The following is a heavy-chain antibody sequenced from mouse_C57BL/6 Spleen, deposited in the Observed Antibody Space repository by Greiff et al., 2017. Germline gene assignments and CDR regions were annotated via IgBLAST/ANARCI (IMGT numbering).Heavy chain of an antibody. CDR1: GFTFSDYG. CDR2: ISSGSGTT. J-gene: IGHJ3*01. CDR3: ARGAYYSNNGFDY. Sequence: EVQVVESGGGLVKPGGSLKLSCAASGFTFSDYGMHWVRPAPGKGLEWVAYISSGSGTTYYADTVKGRSTMSRDKAKNTLYLQIRSLRSEDTAMYYCARGAYYSNNGFDYWGQGTLVTVSA. D-gene: IGHD2-5*01. V-gene: IGHV5-17*01.